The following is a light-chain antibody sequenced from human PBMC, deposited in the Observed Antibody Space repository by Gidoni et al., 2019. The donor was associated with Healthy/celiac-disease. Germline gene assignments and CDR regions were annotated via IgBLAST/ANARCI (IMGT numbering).Light chain of an antibody. Sequence: DIVMTQSPDSLAVSLGERAPINCKSSQSVLYSSNNKNYLAWYQQKPGQPPKLLIYWASTRESGVPDRFSGSGSGTDFTLTISSLQAEDVAVYYCQQYYSTPYTFXQXTKLEIK. V-gene: IGKV4-1*01. J-gene: IGKJ2*01. CDR2: WAS. CDR3: QQYYSTPYT. CDR1: QSVLYSSNNKNY.